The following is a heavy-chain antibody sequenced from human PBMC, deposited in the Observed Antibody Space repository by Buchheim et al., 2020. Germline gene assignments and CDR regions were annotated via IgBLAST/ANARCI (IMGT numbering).Heavy chain of an antibody. V-gene: IGHV4-39*07. Sequence: QLQLQESGPGLVKPSETLSLTCTVSGGSISSSSYYWGWIRQPPGKGLEWIGSIYYSGSTYYNPSLKRRVTISVGTSKNQFSLKLSSVTAADTAVYYCARDSITMVRGGVYYGMDVWGQGTT. CDR3: ARDSITMVRGGVYYGMDV. CDR2: IYYSGST. J-gene: IGHJ6*02. CDR1: GGSISSSSYY. D-gene: IGHD3-10*01.